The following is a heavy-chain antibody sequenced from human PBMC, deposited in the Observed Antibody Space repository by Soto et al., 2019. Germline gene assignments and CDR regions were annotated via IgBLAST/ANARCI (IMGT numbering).Heavy chain of an antibody. D-gene: IGHD2-2*01. V-gene: IGHV4-39*01. CDR2: IYYSGST. Sequence: QLQLQESGPGLVKPSETLSLTCTVSGGSISSSSYYWGWIRQPPGKGLEWIGSIYYSGSTYYNPSLKSRVTISVDTSKNQFSLKLSSVTAADTAVYYCARSSSRTSQAFDYWGQGTLVTVSS. CDR3: ARSSSRTSQAFDY. J-gene: IGHJ4*02. CDR1: GGSISSSSYY.